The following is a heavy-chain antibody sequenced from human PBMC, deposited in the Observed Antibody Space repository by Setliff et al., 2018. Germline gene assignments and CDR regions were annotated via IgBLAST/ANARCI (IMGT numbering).Heavy chain of an antibody. Sequence: SETLSLTCTVSGASISSSSYYWAWIRQPPGRGLELIGSIFYGGSTYYNPSLKSRVTISVDTSKNQFSLKLSSVTAADTAVYYCARELAYYDGSAFRSGDAFGIWGQGTMVTVSS. CDR1: GASISSSSYY. V-gene: IGHV4-39*07. CDR2: IFYGGST. D-gene: IGHD3-22*01. J-gene: IGHJ3*02. CDR3: ARELAYYDGSAFRSGDAFGI.